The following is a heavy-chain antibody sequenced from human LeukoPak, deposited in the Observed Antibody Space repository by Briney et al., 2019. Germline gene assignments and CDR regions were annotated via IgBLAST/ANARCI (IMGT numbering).Heavy chain of an antibody. J-gene: IGHJ1*01. CDR2: IKQDGSKK. CDR1: GFTFRSYW. V-gene: IGHV3-7*01. CDR3: ARGPGYSSSWFEYFQH. Sequence: GGSLRLSCAASGFTFRSYWMSWVRQAPGKGLEWVANIKQDGSKKYYVDSVKGRFTISRDNAKNSLYLQMNSLRAEDTAVYYCARGPGYSSSWFEYFQHWGQGTLVTVSS. D-gene: IGHD6-13*01.